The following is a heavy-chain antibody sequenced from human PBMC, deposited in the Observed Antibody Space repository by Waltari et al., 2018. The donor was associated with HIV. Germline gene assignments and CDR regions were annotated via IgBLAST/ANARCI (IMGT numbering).Heavy chain of an antibody. CDR3: GRDRHLEPVNGMDV. CDR2: ISTDNGNT. V-gene: IGHV1-18*01. J-gene: IGHJ6*02. Sequence: QGQLVQSGAEVKKPGASVRVSCKASGYRFTNYGISGVRQAPGQGPEWMGWISTDNGNTTYDHKFQGRLTMTTATSTSTAYMDLSILPPADTAVFYWGRDRHLEPVNGMDVWGQGTTVIVSS. D-gene: IGHD1-1*01. CDR1: GYRFTNYG.